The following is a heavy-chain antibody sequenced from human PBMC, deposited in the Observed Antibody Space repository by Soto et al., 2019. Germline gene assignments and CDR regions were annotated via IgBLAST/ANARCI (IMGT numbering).Heavy chain of an antibody. D-gene: IGHD4-17*01. J-gene: IGHJ4*02. Sequence: QVQLVESGGGLVKPGGSLRLSCAASGFTFSDDYMSWIRQAPGKGLEWVSYISSSGSTRYYAVSVKGRFTFSRDNAKNSLYLHVNSLRAEDTAVYYCARGLAYGDYDGYWGPGSLVTVSS. CDR2: ISSSGSTR. V-gene: IGHV3-11*01. CDR1: GFTFSDDY. CDR3: ARGLAYGDYDGY.